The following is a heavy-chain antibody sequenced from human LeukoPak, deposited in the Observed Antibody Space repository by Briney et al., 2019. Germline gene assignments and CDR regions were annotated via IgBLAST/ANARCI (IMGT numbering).Heavy chain of an antibody. CDR2: INHSGST. D-gene: IGHD2-15*01. Sequence: PSETLSLTCGVYGASFSSYYWTWIRQPPGKGLEWIGEINHSGSTKYNPSLKSRVTISVDKTKNQFSVKLNSLTAADTAVYYCARRYCSGGSCYYNYWGQGTLVTVSS. V-gene: IGHV4-34*01. CDR1: GASFSSYY. CDR3: ARRYCSGGSCYYNY. J-gene: IGHJ4*02.